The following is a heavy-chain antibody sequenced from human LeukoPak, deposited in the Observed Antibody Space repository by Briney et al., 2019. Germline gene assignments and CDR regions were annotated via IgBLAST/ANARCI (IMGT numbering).Heavy chain of an antibody. V-gene: IGHV1-2*02. J-gene: IGHJ5*02. CDR3: ARGIAAAGGRWFDP. Sequence: ASVTVSFKASGYTFTDYYMHWVRQAPGQGLEWMGWINPNSGGTNYAQQFQGRVTMTRDTSISTAYMELSNLRSDDTAVYYCARGIAAAGGRWFDPWGQGTLVTVSS. D-gene: IGHD6-13*01. CDR1: GYTFTDYY. CDR2: INPNSGGT.